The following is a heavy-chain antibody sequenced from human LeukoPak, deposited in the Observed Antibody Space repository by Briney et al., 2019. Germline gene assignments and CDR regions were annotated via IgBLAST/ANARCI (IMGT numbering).Heavy chain of an antibody. Sequence: PSETLSLTCTVSGGSISNYWWSWIRQPPGKGLEWIGYVFDSGSTSYNPSLKSRVTISVDTSKKQFSLKLSSVTAADTAVYYCARGYSSSWNYFDYWGQGTLVTVSS. V-gene: IGHV4-59*01. J-gene: IGHJ4*02. D-gene: IGHD6-13*01. CDR1: GGSISNYW. CDR2: VFDSGST. CDR3: ARGYSSSWNYFDY.